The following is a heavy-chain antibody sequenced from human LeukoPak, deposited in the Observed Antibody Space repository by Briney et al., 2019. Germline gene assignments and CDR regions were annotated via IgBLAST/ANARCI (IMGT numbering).Heavy chain of an antibody. CDR2: ISGSGGST. Sequence: PGGSLRLSCAASGFTFNSYAMSWVRQAPGKGLEWVSGISGSGGSTYYADSVEGRFTISRDNSKNTLYLQMNSLRAEDTAVYYCAKAIHYGSGSYRYYFDDWGQGTLVTVSS. V-gene: IGHV3-23*01. CDR1: GFTFNSYA. D-gene: IGHD3-10*01. J-gene: IGHJ4*02. CDR3: AKAIHYGSGSYRYYFDD.